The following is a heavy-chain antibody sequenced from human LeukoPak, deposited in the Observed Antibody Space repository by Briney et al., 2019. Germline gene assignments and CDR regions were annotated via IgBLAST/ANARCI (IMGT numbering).Heavy chain of an antibody. D-gene: IGHD3-22*01. V-gene: IGHV4-61*02. Sequence: PSQTLSLTCTVSGGSISSGSYSWSWIRQPAGKGLEWIGRIYTSGNTNYNPSLKSRVTISVDTSKNQFSLKLSSVTAADTAVYYCARADAYYYDSSGYYYFDYWGQGTLVTVSS. CDR3: ARADAYYYDSSGYYYFDY. J-gene: IGHJ4*02. CDR2: IYTSGNT. CDR1: GGSISSGSYS.